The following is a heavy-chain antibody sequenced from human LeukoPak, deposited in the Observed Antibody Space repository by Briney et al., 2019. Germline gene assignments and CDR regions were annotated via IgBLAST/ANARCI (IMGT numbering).Heavy chain of an antibody. D-gene: IGHD1-26*01. Sequence: SGTLSLTCAVSGASISSNNWWSWVRQPPGKGLEWIGEIYHSGSTHYNSSLKSRVTISVDTSKNQLSLKLSSVTAADTAVYYCARGVGLTQGGTFDYWGQGTLVTVSS. V-gene: IGHV4-4*02. CDR3: ARGVGLTQGGTFDY. CDR1: GASISSNNW. J-gene: IGHJ4*02. CDR2: IYHSGST.